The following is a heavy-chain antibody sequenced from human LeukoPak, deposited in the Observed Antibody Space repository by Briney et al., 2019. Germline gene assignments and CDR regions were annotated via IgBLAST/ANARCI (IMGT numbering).Heavy chain of an antibody. CDR1: GFTFSNYA. CDR2: ISYDGSNK. V-gene: IGHV3-30-3*01. D-gene: IGHD3-22*01. Sequence: GGSLRLSCTASGFTFSNYAMHWVRQAPGKGLEWGALISYDGSNKYYADSVKGRFTISRDNSKNTLYLRMNSLRAEDTAVYYCASEDYDSSGYYSFFDYWGQGTLVTVSS. J-gene: IGHJ4*02. CDR3: ASEDYDSSGYYSFFDY.